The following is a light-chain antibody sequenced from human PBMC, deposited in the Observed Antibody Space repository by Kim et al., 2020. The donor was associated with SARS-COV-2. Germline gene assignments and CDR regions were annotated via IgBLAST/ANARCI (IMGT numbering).Light chain of an antibody. CDR3: QQHNGN. J-gene: IGKJ4*01. CDR1: QSITSG. V-gene: IGKV1-5*01. Sequence: PLYASVGATLTITYRASQSITSGLAWYQQKPAKDPKLMIYLVSKLDSRTASRFGGSGSRTQFPLTSSSLQTDEFATYNCQQHNGNFGGGTKVDSK. CDR2: LVS.